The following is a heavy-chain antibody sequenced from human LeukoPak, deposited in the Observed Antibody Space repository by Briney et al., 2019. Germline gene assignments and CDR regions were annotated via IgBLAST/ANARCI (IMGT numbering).Heavy chain of an antibody. CDR1: GYTFTGYY. CDR2: INPNSGGT. D-gene: IGHD2-2*02. V-gene: IGHV1-2*02. Sequence: ASVKVSCKASGYTFTGYYMHWVRQAPGQGLEWMGWINPNSGGTNYAQKFQGRVTMTRDTSISTAYMELSRLRSDDTAVHYCARDVTDIVVVPAAIGEYRYYFDYWGQGTLVTVSS. CDR3: ARDVTDIVVVPAAIGEYRYYFDY. J-gene: IGHJ4*02.